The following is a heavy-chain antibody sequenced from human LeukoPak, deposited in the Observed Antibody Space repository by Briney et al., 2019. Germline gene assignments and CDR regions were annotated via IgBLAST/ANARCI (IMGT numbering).Heavy chain of an antibody. CDR3: AKDVWVVPAASYYYYGMDV. CDR1: GFTFSSYS. J-gene: IGHJ6*02. V-gene: IGHV3-30*02. CDR2: IRYDGSNK. Sequence: GGSLRLSCAASGFTFSSYSMNWVRQAPGKGLEWVAFIRYDGSNKYYADSVKGRFTISRDNSKNTLYLQMNSLRAEDTAVYYCAKDVWVVPAASYYYYGMDVWGQGTTVTVSS. D-gene: IGHD2-2*01.